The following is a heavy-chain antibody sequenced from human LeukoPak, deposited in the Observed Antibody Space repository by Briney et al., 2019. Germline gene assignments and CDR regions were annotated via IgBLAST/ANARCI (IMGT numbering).Heavy chain of an antibody. Sequence: SETLSLTCAVYGGSFSGYHWSWIRQPPGKGLEWIGEINHSGSTNYNPSLKSRVTISVDTSKNQFSLKLSSVTAADTAVYYCARAAAAGRGGNWFDPWGQGTLVTVSS. CDR3: ARAAAAGRGGNWFDP. D-gene: IGHD6-13*01. CDR2: INHSGST. V-gene: IGHV4-34*01. CDR1: GGSFSGYH. J-gene: IGHJ5*02.